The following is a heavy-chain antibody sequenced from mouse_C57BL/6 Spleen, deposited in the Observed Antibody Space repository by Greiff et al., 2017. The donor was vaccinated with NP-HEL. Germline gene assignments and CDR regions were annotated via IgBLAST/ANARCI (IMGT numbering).Heavy chain of an antibody. V-gene: IGHV1-18*01. CDR2: INPNNGGT. J-gene: IGHJ2*01. Sequence: EVQLQQSGPELVKPGASVKIPCKASGYTFTDYNMDWVKQSHGKSLEWIGDINPNNGGTIYNQKFKGKATLTVDKSSSTAYMELRSLTSEDTAVYYCARRVRADYFDYWGQGTTLTVSS. CDR1: GYTFTDYN. CDR3: ARRVRADYFDY. D-gene: IGHD2-1*01.